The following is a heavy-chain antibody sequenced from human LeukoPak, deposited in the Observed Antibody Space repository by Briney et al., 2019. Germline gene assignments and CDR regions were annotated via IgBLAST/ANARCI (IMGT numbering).Heavy chain of an antibody. V-gene: IGHV4-4*07. CDR2: IYTSGST. D-gene: IGHD3-3*01. CDR1: GGSISSYY. J-gene: IGHJ6*03. Sequence: SETLSLTCTVSGGSISSYYWSWIRQPAGKGLEWIGRIYTSGSTNYNPSLKSRVTMSVDTSKNQFSLKLSSVTAADTAVYYCARALVDYDSEWVRGRYCMDVWGKGTTVTVSS. CDR3: ARALVDYDSEWVRGRYCMDV.